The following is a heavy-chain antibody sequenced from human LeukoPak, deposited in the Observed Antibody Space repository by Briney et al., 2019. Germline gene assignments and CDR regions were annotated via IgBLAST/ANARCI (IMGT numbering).Heavy chain of an antibody. D-gene: IGHD4-17*01. CDR1: GDSISSGGYY. CDR2: IYYSGST. J-gene: IGHJ3*02. V-gene: IGHV4-31*03. Sequence: PSQTLSLTCTVSGDSISSGGYYWSWIRQHPGKGLEWIGYIYYSGSTYYNPSLKSRVTISVDTSKNQFSLKLSSVTAADTAVYYCARDFADYGDSRDAFDIWGQGTMVTVSS. CDR3: ARDFADYGDSRDAFDI.